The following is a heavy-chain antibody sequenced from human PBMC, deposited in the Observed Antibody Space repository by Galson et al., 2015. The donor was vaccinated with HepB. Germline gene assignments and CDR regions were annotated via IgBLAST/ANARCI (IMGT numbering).Heavy chain of an antibody. V-gene: IGHV3-21*01. Sequence: SLRLSCAASGFTFSSYSMNWVRQAPGKGLEWVSSISSSSSYIYYADSVKGRFTISRDNAKNSLYLQMNSLRAEDTAVYYCARDLNDIVVVVAATPVYGMDVWGQGTTVTVSS. CDR3: ARDLNDIVVVVAATPVYGMDV. J-gene: IGHJ6*02. CDR2: ISSSSSYI. D-gene: IGHD2-15*01. CDR1: GFTFSSYS.